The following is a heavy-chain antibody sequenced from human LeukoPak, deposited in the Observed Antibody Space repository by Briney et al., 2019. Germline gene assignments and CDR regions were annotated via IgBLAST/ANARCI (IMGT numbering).Heavy chain of an antibody. CDR3: ARASRSMVRGVISRSNCFDY. CDR2: IIPILGIA. V-gene: IGHV1-69*04. CDR1: GGTFSSYA. J-gene: IGHJ4*02. D-gene: IGHD3-10*01. Sequence: GASVKVSCKASGGTFSSYAISWVRQAPGQGLEWMGRIIPILGIANYAQRFQGRVTITADKSTSTAYMELSSLRFEDTAVYYCARASRSMVRGVISRSNCFDYWGQGTLVTVSS.